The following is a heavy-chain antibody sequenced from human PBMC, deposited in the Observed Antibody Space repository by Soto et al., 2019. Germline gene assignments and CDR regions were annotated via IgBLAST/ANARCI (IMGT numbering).Heavy chain of an antibody. V-gene: IGHV1-24*01. J-gene: IGHJ3*02. CDR3: ATYYGGNPLDDAFDI. CDR1: GYTLTELS. Sequence: ASVKGSCKGAGYTLTELSRHWGRQAPGKGLEWMGGFDPEDGETIYAQKFQGRVTMTEDTSTDTAYMELSSLRSEDTAVYYCATYYGGNPLDDAFDIWGQGTMVTVSS. CDR2: FDPEDGET. D-gene: IGHD4-17*01.